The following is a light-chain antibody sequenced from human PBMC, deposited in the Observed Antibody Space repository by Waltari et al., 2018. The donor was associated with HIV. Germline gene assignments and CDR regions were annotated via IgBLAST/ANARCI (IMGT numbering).Light chain of an antibody. J-gene: IGLJ1*01. CDR2: KDS. CDR1: ALATQY. V-gene: IGLV3-25*03. CDR3: QSADSSGTYV. Sequence: SYELKQPPSVSVSPGQTATITCSGDALATQYAFWYQQKAGHAPVVIIYKDSERPSGIPERISGSSSWTTVTLTISEVQAEDEADYYCQSADSSGTYVFGSGTKVTVL.